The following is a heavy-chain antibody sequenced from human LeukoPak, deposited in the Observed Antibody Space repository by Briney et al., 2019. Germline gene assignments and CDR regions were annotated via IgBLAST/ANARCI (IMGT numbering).Heavy chain of an antibody. CDR3: AREPGSQGDY. Sequence: SVKVSCKASGGTFSHYAFSWVRQPPGQGLEWMGGIIPILGTANYAQKFQGKVTITADESTSTAYMEMSSLRSEDTAVYYCAREPGSQGDYWGQGTLVTVSS. CDR1: GGTFSHYA. V-gene: IGHV1-69*13. J-gene: IGHJ4*02. CDR2: IIPILGTA. D-gene: IGHD1-26*01.